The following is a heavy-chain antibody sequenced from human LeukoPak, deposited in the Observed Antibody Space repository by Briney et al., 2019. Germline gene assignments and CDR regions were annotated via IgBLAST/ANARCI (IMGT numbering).Heavy chain of an antibody. D-gene: IGHD3-16*01. Sequence: GGSLRLSCAASGFIFSNYAMSWVRQAPGKGLEWVSAISGSGGSTYYADSVKGRFTISRDNSKNTLYLQMNSLRAEDTAVYYCAKDLLTFGGVNWGQGTLVTVSS. V-gene: IGHV3-23*01. CDR2: ISGSGGST. CDR3: AKDLLTFGGVN. J-gene: IGHJ4*02. CDR1: GFIFSNYA.